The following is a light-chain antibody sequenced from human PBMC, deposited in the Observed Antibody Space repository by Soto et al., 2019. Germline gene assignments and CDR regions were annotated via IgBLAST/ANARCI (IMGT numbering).Light chain of an antibody. J-gene: IGLJ1*01. CDR3: STCTNSTTLLV. Sequence: QSVLTQPPSASGTPGQRVTISCAGSSSNIGSNTVSWYQQVPGTAPKLLIYSNNQRPSGVPDRFSGSKSGNTASLTISGLQAEDEADYYCSTCTNSTTLLVFGTGTMGPGL. V-gene: IGLV1-44*01. CDR2: SNN. CDR1: SSNIGSNT.